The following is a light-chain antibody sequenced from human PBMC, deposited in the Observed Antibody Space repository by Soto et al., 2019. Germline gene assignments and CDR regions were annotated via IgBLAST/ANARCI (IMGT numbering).Light chain of an antibody. CDR3: QQYNGFSS. Sequence: DIHMTQSPSTLSASVGDRVTITCRASQSISSWLAWYQQKPGKAPKLLIYDASSLGSGVPSRFSGSGSGTEFTLTISSLQPDDFATYYCQQYNGFSSFGQGTKVEIK. J-gene: IGKJ1*01. CDR1: QSISSW. V-gene: IGKV1-5*01. CDR2: DAS.